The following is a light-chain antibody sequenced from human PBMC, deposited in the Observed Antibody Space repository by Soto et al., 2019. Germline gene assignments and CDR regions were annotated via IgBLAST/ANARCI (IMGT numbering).Light chain of an antibody. CDR2: EVN. CDR3: SSYTSSNTLEV. V-gene: IGLV2-14*01. CDR1: SSDIGAYDY. Sequence: QSALTQPASLSGSPGQSITISCTGTSSDIGAYDYVSWFQQHPGKAPKLMISEVNNRPSGVSNRFSGSKSGNTAYLTISGLQVEDEAEYYCSSYTSSNTLEVFGLGTKVTVL. J-gene: IGLJ1*01.